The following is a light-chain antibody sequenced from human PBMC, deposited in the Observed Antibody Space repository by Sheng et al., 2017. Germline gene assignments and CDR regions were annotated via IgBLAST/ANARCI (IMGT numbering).Light chain of an antibody. V-gene: IGKV1-5*03. Sequence: DIQMTQSPSTLSASVGDRVTVTCRASQSISDWVAWYQQKPGKAPKLLIYKASNLESGVPSRFSGGGSGTQFTLTISKLQPDDFATYYCLQYSDDWSFGQGTKVENK. CDR3: LQYSDDWS. J-gene: IGKJ1*01. CDR1: QSISDW. CDR2: KAS.